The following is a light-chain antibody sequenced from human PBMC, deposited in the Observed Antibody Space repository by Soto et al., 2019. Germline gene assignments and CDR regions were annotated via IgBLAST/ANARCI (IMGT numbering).Light chain of an antibody. Sequence: IVITHSTSTLSVSPGGRATLSCRASQSVSSNLAWFQQKPGQAPRLLIYDASTRATGIPARFSGSGSGTEFTLTISSLQSEDFAVYYCQHRSSWPVSFGQGTRLEI. CDR2: DAS. CDR3: QHRSSWPVS. J-gene: IGKJ5*01. V-gene: IGKV3-15*01. CDR1: QSVSSN.